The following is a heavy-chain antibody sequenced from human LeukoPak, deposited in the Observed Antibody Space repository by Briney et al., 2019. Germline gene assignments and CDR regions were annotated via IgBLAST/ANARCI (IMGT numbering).Heavy chain of an antibody. CDR3: ARYVVYGSGKYYFDY. D-gene: IGHD3-10*01. CDR1: GGSISSTTYF. J-gene: IGHJ4*02. Sequence: PSETLSLTCTVAGGSISSTTYFWSWIRQPRGKGLEWIASINYSGSPYYHPPLKSRVTISVDTSENQFSLKLSSVTAADTAVYYCARYVVYGSGKYYFDYWGQGTLVTVSS. V-gene: IGHV4-39*01. CDR2: INYSGSP.